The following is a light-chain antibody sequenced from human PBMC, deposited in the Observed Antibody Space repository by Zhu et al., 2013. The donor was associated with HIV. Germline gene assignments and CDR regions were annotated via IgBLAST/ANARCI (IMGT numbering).Light chain of an antibody. J-gene: IGKJ1*01. Sequence: EIVLTQSPATLSLSPGERATLSCRASHSVGGYLAWYQQKPGQAPRLLIYGASTRATGNPARFSGSGSGRDFTLTISRLEPEDSGLYYCQQYGSTFTWTFGQGTKVEIK. CDR3: QQYGSTFTWT. CDR1: HSVGGY. CDR2: GAS. V-gene: IGKV3-20*01.